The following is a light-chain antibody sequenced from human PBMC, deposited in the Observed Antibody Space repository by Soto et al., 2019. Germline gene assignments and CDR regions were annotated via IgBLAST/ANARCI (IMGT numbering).Light chain of an antibody. CDR1: QSISNW. Sequence: DIQMTQSPSTLSASVGDRVTITCRASQSISNWLAWYQQKPGKAPNLLIYDASSLESGVPSRFSGSGSGTEFTLTISSLQPDDFATYYCQQYSIYMWTFGQGTKVEIK. CDR3: QQYSIYMWT. CDR2: DAS. J-gene: IGKJ1*01. V-gene: IGKV1-5*01.